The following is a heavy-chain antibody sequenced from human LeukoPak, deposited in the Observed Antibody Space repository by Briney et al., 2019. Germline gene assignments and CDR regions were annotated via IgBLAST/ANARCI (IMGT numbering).Heavy chain of an antibody. J-gene: IGHJ4*02. Sequence: GGSLRLSCAASGFTVSSNYMSWVRQAPGKGLEWVSVIYSGGSTYYADSVKGRFTISRDNSKNTLYLQMNSLRAEDTAVCYCARGTKGGHLDYWGQGTLVTVSS. CDR3: ARGTKGGHLDY. V-gene: IGHV3-53*01. CDR2: IYSGGST. D-gene: IGHD1-1*01. CDR1: GFTVSSNY.